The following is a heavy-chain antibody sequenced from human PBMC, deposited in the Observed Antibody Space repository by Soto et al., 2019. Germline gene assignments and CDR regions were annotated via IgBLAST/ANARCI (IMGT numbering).Heavy chain of an antibody. CDR3: AAETIVATQLAYYYYYYMDV. D-gene: IGHD5-12*01. V-gene: IGHV3-21*01. Sequence: EVQLVESGGCLVKPGGSLRLSCAASGFTFSSYSMNWVRQAPGKGLEWVSSISSSSSYIYYADSVKGRFTISRDKAKNSLYLKMNSLRAEDTAVYYCAAETIVATQLAYYYYYYMDVWGKGTTVTIS. J-gene: IGHJ6*03. CDR2: ISSSSSYI. CDR1: GFTFSSYS.